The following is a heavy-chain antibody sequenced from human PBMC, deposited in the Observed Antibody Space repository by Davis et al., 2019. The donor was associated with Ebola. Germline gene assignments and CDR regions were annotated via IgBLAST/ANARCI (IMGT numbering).Heavy chain of an antibody. Sequence: GESLKISCAASGFTFSNAWMSWVRQAPGKGLEWVSAISGSGGSTYYADSVKGRFTISRDNSKNTLYLQMNSLRAEDTAVYYCAVCSSTSCRPFDYWGQGTLVTVSS. J-gene: IGHJ4*02. V-gene: IGHV3-23*01. CDR3: AVCSSTSCRPFDY. CDR1: GFTFSNAW. CDR2: ISGSGGST. D-gene: IGHD2-2*01.